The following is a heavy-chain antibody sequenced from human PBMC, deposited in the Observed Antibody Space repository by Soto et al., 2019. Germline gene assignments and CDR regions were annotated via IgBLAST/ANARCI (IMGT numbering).Heavy chain of an antibody. CDR3: TRGSTYYGFMT. D-gene: IGHD3-10*01. CDR2: MYYIGTT. CDR1: GDSMGSGDYY. V-gene: IGHV4-30-4*01. Sequence: QVQLQQSGPGLVKPSQTLSLTCTVSGDSMGSGDYYLTWIRQPPGKGLEWIGYMYYIGTTFYNPSLERRVNISTDTSKNHFSLRLTSVTAADTTVYYCTRGSTYYGFMTWGQGTLVTVSS. J-gene: IGHJ5*02.